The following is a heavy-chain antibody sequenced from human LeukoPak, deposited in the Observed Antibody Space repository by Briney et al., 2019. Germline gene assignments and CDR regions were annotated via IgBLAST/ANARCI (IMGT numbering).Heavy chain of an antibody. D-gene: IGHD3-22*01. CDR1: GFTFSSYW. CDR3: ARDAHHYYDCSGYSPCFDY. Sequence: SGGSRRLSCIASGFTFSSYWMSWVRQAPGKGLEWVANIKQDGSEKYYVDSVKGRFTISRDNAKNSVYLQVNSLRAEDTAVYYCARDAHHYYDCSGYSPCFDYWGQRTLVTVSS. V-gene: IGHV3-7*04. J-gene: IGHJ4*02. CDR2: IKQDGSEK.